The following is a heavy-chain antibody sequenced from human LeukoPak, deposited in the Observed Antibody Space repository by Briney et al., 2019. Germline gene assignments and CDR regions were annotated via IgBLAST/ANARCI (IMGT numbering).Heavy chain of an antibody. D-gene: IGHD1-1*01. Sequence: ASVKVSCKASGGTFSSYTISWVRQAPGQGLEWMGRIIPILGIANYAQKFQGRVTITADKSTSTAYMELSSLRSEDTAVYYCARDLLHGTPSLDYWGQGTLVTVSS. CDR1: GGTFSSYT. CDR2: IIPILGIA. J-gene: IGHJ4*02. CDR3: ARDLLHGTPSLDY. V-gene: IGHV1-69*04.